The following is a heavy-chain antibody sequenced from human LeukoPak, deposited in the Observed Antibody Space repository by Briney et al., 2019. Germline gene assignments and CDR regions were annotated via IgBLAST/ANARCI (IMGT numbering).Heavy chain of an antibody. CDR3: ARGPPYCSSTSCYWRWYFDL. D-gene: IGHD2-2*01. Sequence: GGSLRLSCAASGFTVSSNYMSWVRQAPGKGLEWVSVIYSGGSTYYADSVKGRFTISRDNSKNTPYLQMNSLRAEDTAVYYCARGPPYCSSTSCYWRWYFDLWGRGTLVTVSS. V-gene: IGHV3-66*01. CDR1: GFTVSSNY. CDR2: IYSGGST. J-gene: IGHJ2*01.